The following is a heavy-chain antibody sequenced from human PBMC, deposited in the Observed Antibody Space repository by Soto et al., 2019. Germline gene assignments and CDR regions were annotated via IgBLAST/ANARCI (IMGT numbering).Heavy chain of an antibody. CDR3: ARAWESSSWWAFDY. Sequence: EVQLVESGGGLVQPGGSLRLSCVVSGFTVSSSYMNWVRQAPGKGLEWVSVMYSGGSRYYADSVKGRFTISRDSSKNTLYLQMTSLRDEDTAVYYCARAWESSSWWAFDYWGQGTLVTVSS. D-gene: IGHD6-13*01. J-gene: IGHJ4*02. CDR2: MYSGGSR. CDR1: GFTVSSSY. V-gene: IGHV3-66*01.